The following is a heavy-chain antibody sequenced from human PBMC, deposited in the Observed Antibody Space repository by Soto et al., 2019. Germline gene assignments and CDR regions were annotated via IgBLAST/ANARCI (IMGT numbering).Heavy chain of an antibody. Sequence: ASVKVSCKASGYTFTSYDINWVRQATGQGLEWMGWMNPNSGNTGYAQKFQGRVTMTRNTSISTAYMELSSLRSEDTAVYYCARAADYYDSTTAPHYYYGMDVWGQGTTVTSP. CDR1: GYTFTSYD. J-gene: IGHJ6*02. V-gene: IGHV1-8*01. CDR2: MNPNSGNT. D-gene: IGHD3-22*01. CDR3: ARAADYYDSTTAPHYYYGMDV.